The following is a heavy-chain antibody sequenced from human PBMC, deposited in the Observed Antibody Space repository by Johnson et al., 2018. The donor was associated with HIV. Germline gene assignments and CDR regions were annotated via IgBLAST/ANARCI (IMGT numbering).Heavy chain of an antibody. Sequence: QVQLVESGGGVVQPGRSLRVSCAASGFIFSRYVMHRVRQAPGKGLEWVSIIYSRDTTYYADSVKSRFSISRDNSKNTLHLQMNSLRPEDTAVYYCARNSGNGLVLRGDAFDIWGQGTMVTVSS. CDR2: IYSRDTT. V-gene: IGHV3-NL1*01. CDR3: ARNSGNGLVLRGDAFDI. D-gene: IGHD2-8*01. J-gene: IGHJ3*02. CDR1: GFIFSRYV.